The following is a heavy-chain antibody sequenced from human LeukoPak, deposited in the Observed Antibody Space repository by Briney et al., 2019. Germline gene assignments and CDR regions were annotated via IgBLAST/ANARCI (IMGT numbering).Heavy chain of an antibody. CDR3: ARGSDSSGYSRWFDP. V-gene: IGHV4-34*01. CDR2: INHSGST. CDR1: GGSFSGYY. J-gene: IGHJ5*02. D-gene: IGHD3-22*01. Sequence: SETLSLTCAVYGGSFSGYYWSWIRQPPGKGLEWIGEINHSGSTNYNPSLKGRVTISVDTSKNQFSLKLSSVTAADTAVYYCARGSDSSGYSRWFDPWGQGTLVTVSS.